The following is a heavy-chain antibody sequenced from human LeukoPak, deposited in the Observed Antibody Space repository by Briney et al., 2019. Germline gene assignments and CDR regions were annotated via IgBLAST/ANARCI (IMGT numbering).Heavy chain of an antibody. CDR2: INPNDGGT. J-gene: IGHJ4*02. CDR1: GYSFTGYY. D-gene: IGHD2-15*01. V-gene: IGHV1-2*02. Sequence: ASVKVSCKASGYSFTGYYIHWVRQAPGQGLERMGWINPNDGGTNYAQKFQGRVTMTRDTSISTAYMEVSRLRSDDTAVYYCARAVLIVGATQEGYWGQGTLVTVSS. CDR3: ARAVLIVGATQEGY.